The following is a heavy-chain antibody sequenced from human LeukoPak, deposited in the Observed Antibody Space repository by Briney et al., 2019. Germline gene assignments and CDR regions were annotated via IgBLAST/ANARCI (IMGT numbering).Heavy chain of an antibody. J-gene: IGHJ4*02. CDR2: ISYDGSNK. CDR3: ARGPSGGELLEY. V-gene: IGHV3-30-3*01. CDR1: GFTFSSYA. Sequence: GGSLRLSCVASGFTFSSYAMHWVRQAPGKGLEWVAVISYDGSNKYYADSVKGRFTISRDNSKNTLYLQMNSLRAEDTAVYYCARGPSGGELLEYWGQGTLVTVSS. D-gene: IGHD1-26*01.